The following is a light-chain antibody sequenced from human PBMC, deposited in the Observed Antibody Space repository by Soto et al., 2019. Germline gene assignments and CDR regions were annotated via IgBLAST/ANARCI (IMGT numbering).Light chain of an antibody. CDR3: QQRSTWPPYT. Sequence: EIVLTQSPATLSLSPGERATLSCRASQSVSSYLAWYQLKPGQAPRLLIYDASNRATGIPARFSGSGSGTDFTLTISSLALEDFAVYYCQQRSTWPPYTFGQGTKQEIK. CDR1: QSVSSY. CDR2: DAS. V-gene: IGKV3-11*01. J-gene: IGKJ2*01.